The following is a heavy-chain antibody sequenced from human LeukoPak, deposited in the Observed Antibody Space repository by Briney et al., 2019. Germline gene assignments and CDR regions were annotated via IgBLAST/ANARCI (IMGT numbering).Heavy chain of an antibody. CDR1: GYTFTDYY. J-gene: IGHJ6*02. V-gene: IGHV1-2*02. D-gene: IGHD3-10*01. CDR3: ARTPVTVIRGVIEDGMDV. Sequence: ASVTVSCTPSGYTFTDYYLHWVRQAPGQGVEWMGWIDPNTGRTNFAEKFQGRVTMSRDTSVSTAYMDLICLGSDDTAVYFCARTPVTVIRGVIEDGMDVRGQGSTVTVS. CDR2: IDPNTGRT.